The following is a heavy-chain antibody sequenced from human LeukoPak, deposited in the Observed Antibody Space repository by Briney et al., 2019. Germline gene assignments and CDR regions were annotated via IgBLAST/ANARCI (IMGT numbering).Heavy chain of an antibody. CDR3: ARVADPASAIYNSWSGYSYYFDY. CDR2: VYYSGST. V-gene: IGHV4-61*01. CDR1: GGSVSSGSYY. Sequence: SETLSLTCTVSGGSVSSGSYYWSWIRQPAGKGLEWIGYVYYSGSTNYNPSLKSRATISVDRSQNQFSLKLRSVTAADTAVYYCARVADPASAIYNSWSGYSYYFDYWGQGTLVTVSS. J-gene: IGHJ4*02. D-gene: IGHD3-3*01.